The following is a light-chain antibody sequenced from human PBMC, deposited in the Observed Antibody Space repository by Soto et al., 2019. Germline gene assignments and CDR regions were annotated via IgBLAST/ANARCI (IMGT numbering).Light chain of an antibody. CDR2: GAS. CDR1: QSVDIN. CDR3: RQYGRSLGFA. J-gene: IGKJ4*01. V-gene: IGKV3-15*01. Sequence: EIVMTQSPATLSVSPGERVTLSCRASQSVDINLAWYQQKPGQAPRLLIYGASTRATDMPGRFSGRGSGTDFTLTISRLEPEDFAVYYCRQYGRSLGFAFGGGTKVDIK.